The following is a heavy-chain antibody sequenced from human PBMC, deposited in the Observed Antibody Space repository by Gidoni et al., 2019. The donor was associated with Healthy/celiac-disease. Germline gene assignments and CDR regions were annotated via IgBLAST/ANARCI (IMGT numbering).Heavy chain of an antibody. J-gene: IGHJ4*02. CDR1: GGSISSYS. CDR3: ARGNGDYGIYFDY. CDR2: ISYRGST. V-gene: IGHV4-59*01. Sequence: QVQLQESGPGLVKPSEPLSLTCTVPGGSISSYSWSWIRQPPGKGLAWIGYISYRGSTNYNHSLKSRVTISVDTSKNQVSLKLSAGTDADTAVYYCARGNGDYGIYFDYWGQGTLVTVSS. D-gene: IGHD4-17*01.